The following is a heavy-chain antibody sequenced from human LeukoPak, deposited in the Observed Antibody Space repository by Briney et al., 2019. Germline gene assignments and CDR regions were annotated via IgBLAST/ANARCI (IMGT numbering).Heavy chain of an antibody. J-gene: IGHJ4*02. CDR3: ARDGGGAHIVRWFDY. CDR2: ISSSSSYT. V-gene: IGHV3-11*05. Sequence: GGSLRLSCAASGFTFSDYYMSWIRQAPGKGLEGVSYISSSSSYTNYADSVKGRFTISRDNAKNSLYLQMNSLRAEDTAVYYCARDGGGAHIVRWFDYWGQGTLVTVSS. D-gene: IGHD2-21*01. CDR1: GFTFSDYY.